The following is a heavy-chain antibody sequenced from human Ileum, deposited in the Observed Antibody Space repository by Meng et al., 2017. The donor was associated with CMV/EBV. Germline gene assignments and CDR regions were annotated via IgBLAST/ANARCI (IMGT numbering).Heavy chain of an antibody. V-gene: IGHV3-23*01. Sequence: GGSLRLSCAVSGFTFNTYAMNWGRQAPGNGLEWVAGITAGGATYYTGSVEGRFTISRDNSKNTLYLQMNGLRDDDTAVYYCTWEALDHWGQGTMVTVSS. CDR1: GFTFNTYA. J-gene: IGHJ5*02. CDR3: TWEALDH. CDR2: ITAGGAT. D-gene: IGHD1-26*01.